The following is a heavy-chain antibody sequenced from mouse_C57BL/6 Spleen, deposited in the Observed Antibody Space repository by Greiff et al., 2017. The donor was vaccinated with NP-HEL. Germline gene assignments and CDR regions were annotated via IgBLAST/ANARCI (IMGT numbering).Heavy chain of an antibody. CDR3: ARPGYGNYVDFDY. CDR2: INTNNGGT. Sequence: EVQLQQSGRELVKPGASLKISCTASGYTFTDYYMYWVRQSPGKRLEWIGDINTNNGGTSYNHKFKGKATLSVDNAYSTAYMELRSLTSEDSAVYYCARPGYGNYVDFDYWGQGTTLTVSS. CDR1: GYTFTDYY. V-gene: IGHV1-26*01. J-gene: IGHJ2*01. D-gene: IGHD2-10*02.